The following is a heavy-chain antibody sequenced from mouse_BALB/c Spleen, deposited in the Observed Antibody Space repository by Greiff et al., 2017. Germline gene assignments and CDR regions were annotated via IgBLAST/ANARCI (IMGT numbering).Heavy chain of an antibody. CDR2: SRNKANDYTT. V-gene: IGHV7-1*02. CDR1: GFTFSDFY. Sequence: EVKLVESGGGLVQPGGSLRLSCAPSGFTFSDFYMEWVRQPPGKRLEWIAASRNKANDYTTEYSASVKGRFIVSRDTSQSILYLQMNALRAEDTAIYYCARDNYFGAMDYWGQGTSVTVSS. D-gene: IGHD1-1*02. CDR3: ARDNYFGAMDY. J-gene: IGHJ4*01.